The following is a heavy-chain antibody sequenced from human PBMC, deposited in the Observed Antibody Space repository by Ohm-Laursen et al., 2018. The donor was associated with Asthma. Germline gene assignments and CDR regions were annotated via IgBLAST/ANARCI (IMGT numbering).Heavy chain of an antibody. CDR2: MSFDGSNK. CDR1: GFTFNSYG. J-gene: IGHJ4*02. D-gene: IGHD6-13*01. V-gene: IGHV3-30*18. Sequence: SLRLSLAPAGFTFNSYGRHWVRQAPGKGREWVAVMSFDGSNKYYADSVEGGFTISRDNSKNTLYLQMNSLRAEDTAIYYCAKDVLGFVAAAQDWGQGTLVTVSS. CDR3: AKDVLGFVAAAQD.